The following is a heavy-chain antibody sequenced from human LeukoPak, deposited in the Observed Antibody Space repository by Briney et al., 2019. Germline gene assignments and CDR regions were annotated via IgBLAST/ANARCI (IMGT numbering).Heavy chain of an antibody. CDR3: ARTESGDYIRDFDY. D-gene: IGHD4-17*01. CDR1: GGSIRSGDYY. CDR2: IHYSGST. Sequence: SETLSLTCTVSGGSIRSGDYYWSWIRQRPGKGLEWIGYIHYSGSTFYNPSLKSRLTISVDTSKDQSSLRLNSVTAADTAVYYCARTESGDYIRDFDYWGQGTLVTVSS. V-gene: IGHV4-31*03. J-gene: IGHJ4*02.